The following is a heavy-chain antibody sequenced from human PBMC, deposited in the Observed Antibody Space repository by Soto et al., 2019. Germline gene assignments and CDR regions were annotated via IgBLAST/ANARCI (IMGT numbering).Heavy chain of an antibody. CDR2: ISAYNGNT. CDR3: ARRGAVAGDY. Sequence: QVQLVQSGAEVKKPGASVKVSCKASGYTFNLSGFSWVRQAPGQGLEWMGWISAYNGNTEYAQKLQGRVTMTTDTSTTTADMELSSLKSDDTAVYDCARRGAVAGDYWGQGTLVTVSS. CDR1: GYTFNLSG. J-gene: IGHJ4*02. V-gene: IGHV1-18*01. D-gene: IGHD6-19*01.